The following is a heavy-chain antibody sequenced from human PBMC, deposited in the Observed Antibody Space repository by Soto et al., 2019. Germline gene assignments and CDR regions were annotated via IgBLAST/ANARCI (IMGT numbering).Heavy chain of an antibody. CDR2: IYYSGST. CDR1: GGSISSGDYY. J-gene: IGHJ4*02. D-gene: IGHD3-10*01. CDR3: ARGRLLWFGEIGPSFDY. V-gene: IGHV4-30-4*01. Sequence: SETLSLTCTVSGGSISSGDYYWSWIRQPPGKGLEWIGYIYYSGSTYYNPSLKSRVTISVDTSKNQLSLKLSSVTAADTAVYYCARGRLLWFGEIGPSFDYWGQGTLVTVSS.